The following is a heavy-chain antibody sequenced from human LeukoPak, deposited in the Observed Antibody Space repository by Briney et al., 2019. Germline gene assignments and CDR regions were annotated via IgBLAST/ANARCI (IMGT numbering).Heavy chain of an antibody. CDR3: ARAPRGYSYEVYYYYYYMDV. V-gene: IGHV1-2*04. CDR1: GYTFTGYY. J-gene: IGHJ6*03. Sequence: ASVKVSCKASGYTFTGYYMHWVRQAPGQGLEWMGWINPNSGGTNYAQKFQGWVTMTRDTSISTAYMELSRLRSEDTAVYYCARAPRGYSYEVYYYYYYMDVWGKGTTVTVSS. CDR2: INPNSGGT. D-gene: IGHD5-18*01.